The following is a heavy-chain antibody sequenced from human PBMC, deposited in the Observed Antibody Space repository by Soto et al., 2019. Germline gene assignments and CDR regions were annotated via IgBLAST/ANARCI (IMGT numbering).Heavy chain of an antibody. J-gene: IGHJ6*03. CDR1: GGSFSGYY. D-gene: IGHD1-1*01. Sequence: SETLSLTCAVDGGSFSGYYWSWIRQPPGKGLEWIGEINHSGSTNYNPSLKSRVTISEDTSKNQFSLKLSSVTAADTALYYWARVQGYYYYYMDFWGKGTTVTVSS. CDR3: ARVQGYYYYYMDF. CDR2: INHSGST. V-gene: IGHV4-34*01.